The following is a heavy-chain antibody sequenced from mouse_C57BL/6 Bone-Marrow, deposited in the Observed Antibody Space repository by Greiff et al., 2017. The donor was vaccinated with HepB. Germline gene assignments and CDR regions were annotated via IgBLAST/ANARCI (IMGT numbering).Heavy chain of an antibody. CDR1: GFTFSSYA. CDR2: ISDGGSYT. D-gene: IGHD1-1*01. Sequence: EVKLVESGGGLVKPGGSLKLSCAASGFTFSSYAMSWVRQTPEKRLEWVATISDGGSYTYYPDNVKGRFTISRDNAKNNLYLQMSHLKSEDTAMYYWARDYYGSSPYYAMDYWGQGTSVTVSS. V-gene: IGHV5-4*03. J-gene: IGHJ4*01. CDR3: ARDYYGSSPYYAMDY.